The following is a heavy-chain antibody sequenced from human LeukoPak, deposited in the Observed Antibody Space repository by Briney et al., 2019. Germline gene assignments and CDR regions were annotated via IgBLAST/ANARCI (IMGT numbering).Heavy chain of an antibody. V-gene: IGHV4-34*01. D-gene: IGHD6-19*01. CDR3: ARDTVAGTKY. CDR2: INHSGST. J-gene: IGHJ4*02. CDR1: GGSFSGYY. Sequence: SETLSLTCAVYGGSFSGYYWSWIRKPPGKGLEWIGEINHSGSTNYNPSLKSRVTISVDTSKNQFSLKLSSVTAADTAVYYCARDTVAGTKYWGQGTLVTVSS.